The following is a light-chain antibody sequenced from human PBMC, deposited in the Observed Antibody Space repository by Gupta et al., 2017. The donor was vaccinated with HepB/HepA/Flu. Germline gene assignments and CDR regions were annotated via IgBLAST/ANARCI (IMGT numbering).Light chain of an antibody. Sequence: IVLTQSPGSPSLSPGEGATLSCRATQSVYNNYLTWYQQKPGQAPRLLIYGASTRATGIPDRFSGNGSGTEFTLTISRREPEDFAVYYCQQHGSSPYTFGQGTKLEIK. V-gene: IGKV3-20*01. CDR3: QQHGSSPYT. CDR2: GAS. CDR1: QSVYNNY. J-gene: IGKJ2*01.